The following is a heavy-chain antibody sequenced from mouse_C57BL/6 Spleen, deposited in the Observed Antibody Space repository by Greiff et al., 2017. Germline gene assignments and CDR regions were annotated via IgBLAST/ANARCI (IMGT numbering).Heavy chain of an antibody. J-gene: IGHJ2*01. D-gene: IGHD1-1*01. CDR3: ARKGITTGVGRNYFDY. CDR2: IYIGDGYT. CDR1: GYTFTSYG. V-gene: IGHV1-58*01. Sequence: VQLQQPGAELVRPGSSVKMSCKTSGYTFTSYGINWVKQRPGQGLEWIGYIYIGDGYTEYNEKFKGKATLTSDTSSSTAYMQLSSLTSEDSAIYFCARKGITTGVGRNYFDYWGQGTTLTVSS.